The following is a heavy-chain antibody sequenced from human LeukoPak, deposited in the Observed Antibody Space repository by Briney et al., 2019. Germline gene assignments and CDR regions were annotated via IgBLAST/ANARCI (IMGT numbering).Heavy chain of an antibody. V-gene: IGHV4-59*08. CDR1: GGSISNYY. D-gene: IGHD1-7*01. CDR2: IYYSGST. Sequence: SETLSLTCTVSGGSISNYYWSWMRQPPGKGLEWIGYIYYSGSTNYNPSLKSRVTMSVYTSKNHFSLRLSSVTAADTAVYYCARGTMGKNFDYWGQGTLVIVSS. CDR3: ARGTMGKNFDY. J-gene: IGHJ4*02.